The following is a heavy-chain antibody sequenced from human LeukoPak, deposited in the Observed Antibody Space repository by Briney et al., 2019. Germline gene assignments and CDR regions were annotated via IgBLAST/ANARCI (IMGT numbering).Heavy chain of an antibody. CDR2: IYYSGST. CDR1: GVSFSGYY. D-gene: IGHD3-3*01. CDR3: ATINYDFWSGYQQTNWYFDL. Sequence: SETLSLTCAVYGVSFSGYYWSWIRQPPGKGLEWIGYIYYSGSTNYNPSLKSRVTISVDTSKNQFSLKLSSVTAADTAVYYCATINYDFWSGYQQTNWYFDLWGRGTLVTVSS. V-gene: IGHV4-59*01. J-gene: IGHJ2*01.